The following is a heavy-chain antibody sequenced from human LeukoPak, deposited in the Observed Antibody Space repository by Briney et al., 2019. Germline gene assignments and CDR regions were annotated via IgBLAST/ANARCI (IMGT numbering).Heavy chain of an antibody. CDR3: ARDSVDGSGTYYNDSPDY. CDR2: ISAYSGNT. J-gene: IGHJ4*02. V-gene: IGHV1-18*01. D-gene: IGHD3-10*01. Sequence: ASVKVSCKASGYTFTNYCISWVRQAPGQGVEGMAWISAYSGNTDYAQNLRGRVTMTTDTSTSTAYMELRSLRSDDTAVYYCARDSVDGSGTYYNDSPDYWGQGTLLTVSS. CDR1: GYTFTNYC.